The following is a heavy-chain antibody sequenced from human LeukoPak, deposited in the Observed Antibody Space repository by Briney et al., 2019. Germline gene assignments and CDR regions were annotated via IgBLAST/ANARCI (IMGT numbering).Heavy chain of an antibody. CDR2: VDGGGGGT. CDR1: GFTFGSYA. CDR3: AKRSAGSAAWYSLHYDF. D-gene: IGHD6-13*01. J-gene: IGHJ4*02. V-gene: IGHV3-23*01. Sequence: GGSLRLSCAASGFTFGSYAMSWVRQAPGRGLEWVSSVDGGGGGTYYADSVKGRFTISRDNSKDTLYLQMNGLRAEDTAVYFCAKRSAGSAAWYSLHYDFWGQGTLVTVSS.